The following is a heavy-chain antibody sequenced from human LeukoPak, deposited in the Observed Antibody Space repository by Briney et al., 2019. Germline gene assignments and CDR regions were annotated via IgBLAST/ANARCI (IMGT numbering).Heavy chain of an antibody. J-gene: IGHJ4*02. V-gene: IGHV3-48*03. CDR2: INDRNTII. Sequence: GGSLRLSCAASGFTLSSYEMNWVRQAPEKGLEWVSYINDRNTIIYYADSVKGRFTISRDNAKNSLYLQMNSLRAEDTAVYYCARDRSHRDYFDYWGQGTLVTVSS. CDR3: ARDRSHRDYFDY. CDR1: GFTLSSYE.